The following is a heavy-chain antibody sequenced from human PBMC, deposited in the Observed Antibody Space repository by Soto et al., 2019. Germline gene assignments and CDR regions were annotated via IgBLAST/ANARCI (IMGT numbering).Heavy chain of an antibody. Sequence: PGGSLRLSCAASGFTFSSYSMNWVRQAPGKGLEWVSSISRSSNYIYYADSVKGRLTISRDNAKNSLYLQMNSLRAEDTAVYYCARDFTTLAFYAFDSWGQGIRVTVSS. V-gene: IGHV3-21*01. CDR3: ARDFTTLAFYAFDS. CDR2: ISRSSNYI. CDR1: GFTFSSYS. J-gene: IGHJ3*02. D-gene: IGHD4-17*01.